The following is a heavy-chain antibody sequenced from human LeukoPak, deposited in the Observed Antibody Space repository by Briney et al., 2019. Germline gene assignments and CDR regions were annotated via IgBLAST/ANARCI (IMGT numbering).Heavy chain of an antibody. CDR3: AKEGKTRNWNYYQAKAVY. Sequence: PGGSLRLSCAASGFTFSSSAMSWVCQAPGKGLEWVSGISTSGGSTYYADSVKGRFTISRDNSKNTLYLQMNSLRAEDTALYYCAKEGKTRNWNYYQAKAVYWGQGTLVTVSS. J-gene: IGHJ4*02. CDR2: ISTSGGST. D-gene: IGHD1-7*01. CDR1: GFTFSSSA. V-gene: IGHV3-23*01.